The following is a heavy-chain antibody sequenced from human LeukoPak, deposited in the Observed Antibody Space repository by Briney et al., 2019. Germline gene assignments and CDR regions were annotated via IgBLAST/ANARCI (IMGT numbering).Heavy chain of an antibody. Sequence: ASVKVSCKASGYTFTSYGISWVRQAPGQGLEWMGWISAYNGNTNYAQKLQGRVTMTTDTSTSTAYMELRSLRSDDTAVYYCARDHVVHYYDSSGYYFDYWGQGTLVTVSP. D-gene: IGHD3-22*01. V-gene: IGHV1-18*01. CDR3: ARDHVVHYYDSSGYYFDY. J-gene: IGHJ4*02. CDR1: GYTFTSYG. CDR2: ISAYNGNT.